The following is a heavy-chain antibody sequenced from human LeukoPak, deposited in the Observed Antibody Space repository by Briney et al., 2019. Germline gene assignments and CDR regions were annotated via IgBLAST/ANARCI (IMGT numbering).Heavy chain of an antibody. Sequence: ASVKVSFKSSGYIFTCYYMHWLRQAPRQCLEWMGWINPNSGGTNYSQKFQGRVTMTSDTAISAACLEMSRLRANDKAVYYCARGVNYYDTSGYYTFAFWGHGTLVTASS. V-gene: IGHV1-2*02. CDR1: GYIFTCYY. J-gene: IGHJ4*01. D-gene: IGHD3-22*01. CDR3: ARGVNYYDTSGYYTFAF. CDR2: INPNSGGT.